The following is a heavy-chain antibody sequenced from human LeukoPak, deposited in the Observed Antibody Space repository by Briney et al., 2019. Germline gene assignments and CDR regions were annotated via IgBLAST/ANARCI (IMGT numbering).Heavy chain of an antibody. V-gene: IGHV3-33*08. D-gene: IGHD3-9*01. Sequence: GGSLRLSCAASGFTFSSYAMHWVRQAPGKGLEWVAVIWYDGSNKYYADSVKGRFTISRDNSKNTLYLQMNSLRAEDTAVYYCARGMTSYYDILTGYYKGYYFDYWGRGTLVTVSS. CDR1: GFTFSSYA. CDR2: IWYDGSNK. J-gene: IGHJ4*02. CDR3: ARGMTSYYDILTGYYKGYYFDY.